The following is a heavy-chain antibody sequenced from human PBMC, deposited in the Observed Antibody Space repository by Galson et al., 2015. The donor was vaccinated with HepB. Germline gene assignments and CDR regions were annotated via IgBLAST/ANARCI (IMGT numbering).Heavy chain of an antibody. Sequence: SLRLSCAASGFTFSGSAMHWVRQASGKGLEWVGRIRGKANSYATAYAASVKGRFTISRDDSKNTAYLQMNSVKTEDTAVYYCTSPRYREVYYYGMDVWGQGTTVTVSS. CDR3: TSPRYREVYYYGMDV. CDR1: GFTFSGSA. D-gene: IGHD1-26*01. J-gene: IGHJ6*02. CDR2: IRGKANSYAT. V-gene: IGHV3-73*01.